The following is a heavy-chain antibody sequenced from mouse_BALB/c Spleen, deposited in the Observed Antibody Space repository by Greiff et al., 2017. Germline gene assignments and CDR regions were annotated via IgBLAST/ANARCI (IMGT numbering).Heavy chain of an antibody. V-gene: IGHV5-17*02. CDR2: ISSGSSTI. CDR1: GFTFSSFG. J-gene: IGHJ3*01. D-gene: IGHD4-1*01. Sequence: EVKLVESGGGLVQPGGSRKLSCAASGFTFSSFGMHWVRQAPEKGLEWVAYISSGSSTIYYADTVKGRFTISRDNPKNTLFLQMTSLRSEDTAMYYCARRLGDAWFAYWGQGTLVTVSA. CDR3: ARRLGDAWFAY.